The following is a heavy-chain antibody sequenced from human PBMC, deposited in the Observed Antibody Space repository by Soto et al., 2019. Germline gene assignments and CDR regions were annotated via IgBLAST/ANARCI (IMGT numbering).Heavy chain of an antibody. CDR1: GGTFSRDA. D-gene: IGHD2-15*01. CDR3: ATGVVVVAASQLGWFAP. CDR2: IVPMFGTS. J-gene: IGHJ5*02. Sequence: QVQLVQSGAEVKKPGSSVKVSCKASGGTFSRDAISWVRHAPGQVLEWMGGIVPMFGTSKYAQKFQGRLTITADESTSTAYMELRSLRSEDTAVYYCATGVVVVAASQLGWFAPWGQGTLVTVSS. V-gene: IGHV1-69*01.